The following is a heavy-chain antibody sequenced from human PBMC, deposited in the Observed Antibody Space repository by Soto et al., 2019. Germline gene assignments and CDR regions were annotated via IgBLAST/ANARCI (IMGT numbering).Heavy chain of an antibody. V-gene: IGHV3-66*01. Sequence: GGSLRLSCAGSGFTVSLSYMTWFRQVPGKGLEWVSIRYSDGRSYHAESVKGRFTISTDDSENTLYLQMSSLRAEDTAVYYCAKRKYCPRTTCSAYWGQAT. CDR1: GFTVSLSY. CDR3: AKRKYCPRTTCSAY. D-gene: IGHD1-7*01. CDR2: RYSDGRS. J-gene: IGHJ4*02.